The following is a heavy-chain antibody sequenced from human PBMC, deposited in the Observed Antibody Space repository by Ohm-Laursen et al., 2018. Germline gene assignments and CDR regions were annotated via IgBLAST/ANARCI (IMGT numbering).Heavy chain of an antibody. CDR2: IYYSEST. D-gene: IGHD1-1*01. V-gene: IGHV4-59*08. Sequence: SDTLSLTCTVSGGSISSYYWSWIRQPPGKGLEWIGYIYYSESTNYNPSLKSRVTISVDTSKNQFSLKLSSVTAADTAVYYCARHRRGAGRADYWGQGTLVTVSS. CDR1: GGSISSYY. J-gene: IGHJ4*02. CDR3: ARHRRGAGRADY.